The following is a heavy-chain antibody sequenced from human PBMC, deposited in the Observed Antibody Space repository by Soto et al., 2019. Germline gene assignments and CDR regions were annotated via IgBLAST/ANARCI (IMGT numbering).Heavy chain of an antibody. Sequence: SETLSLTCAASGGSISSSDWWSWVRQPPGKGLEWIGEIYHGGTTNYNPSLRSRVIISVDRSKNQFSLRLNSVSAADTAVYYCAKSAGGNSFFNYWGQGTLVTVSS. J-gene: IGHJ4*02. CDR2: IYHGGTT. D-gene: IGHD2-21*02. V-gene: IGHV4-4*02. CDR1: GGSISSSDW. CDR3: AKSAGGNSFFNY.